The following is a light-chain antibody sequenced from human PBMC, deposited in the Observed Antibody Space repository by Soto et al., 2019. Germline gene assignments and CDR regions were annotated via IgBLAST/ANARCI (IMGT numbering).Light chain of an antibody. CDR3: SSYTTSSTQV. CDR1: SSDIGGYKH. V-gene: IGLV2-14*01. Sequence: QSALTQPASVSGSAGQSITISCTGTSSDIGGYKHVSWYQQHPGKAPKLMIYEVSNRPSGVSNRFSGSKSGNTASLTISGLQAEDEADYYCSSYTTSSTQVFGTGTKVTVL. J-gene: IGLJ1*01. CDR2: EVS.